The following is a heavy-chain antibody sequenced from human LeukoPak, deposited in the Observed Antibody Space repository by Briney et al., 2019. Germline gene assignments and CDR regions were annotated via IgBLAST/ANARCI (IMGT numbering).Heavy chain of an antibody. CDR2: IYYSGTT. CDR3: ARGANWGSPDY. CDR1: GGSISSDY. D-gene: IGHD7-27*01. J-gene: IGHJ4*02. Sequence: SETLSLTCTVSGGSISSDYWSWIRQSPGKGLEWIGYIYYSGTTSYNPSLKSRVTISLDTSKNQFSLKLSSVSAADTAVYYCARGANWGSPDYWGQGTLVTVSS. V-gene: IGHV4-59*01.